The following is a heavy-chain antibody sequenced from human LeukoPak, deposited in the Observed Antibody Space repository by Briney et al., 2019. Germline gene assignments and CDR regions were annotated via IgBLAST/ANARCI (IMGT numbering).Heavy chain of an antibody. CDR3: ARGGQQLVPYYYYYYMDV. CDR1: GGSISSGGYY. D-gene: IGHD6-13*01. V-gene: IGHV4-30-2*01. Sequence: SETLSLTCTVSGGSISSGGYYWSWIRQPPGKGLEWIGYIYHSGSTYYNPSLKSRVTISVDRSKNQFSLKLSSVTAADTAVYYCARGGQQLVPYYYYYYMDVWGKGTTVTVSS. CDR2: IYHSGST. J-gene: IGHJ6*03.